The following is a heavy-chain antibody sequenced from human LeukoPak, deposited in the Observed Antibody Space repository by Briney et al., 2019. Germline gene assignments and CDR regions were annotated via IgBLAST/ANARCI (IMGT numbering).Heavy chain of an antibody. CDR3: AKERLARGIDY. CDR2: INNGGGST. J-gene: IGHJ4*02. Sequence: GGSLRLSCAASGFTFSNYAMSWVRQAPGKGLEWVSEINNGGGSTYYADSVKGRFTISRDNSKNTVYLQMNSLRAEDTVVYHCAKERLARGIDYWGQGTLVTVSS. CDR1: GFTFSNYA. D-gene: IGHD3-10*01. V-gene: IGHV3-23*01.